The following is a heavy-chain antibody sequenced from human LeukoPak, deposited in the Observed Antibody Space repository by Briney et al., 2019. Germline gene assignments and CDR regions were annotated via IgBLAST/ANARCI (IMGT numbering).Heavy chain of an antibody. J-gene: IGHJ5*02. Sequence: PSGTLSLTCAVSGGSISSNNWWSWVRQPPGKGLEWIGQFSHSGSTNYNPSLKSRVTISVDKSKNQLSLKLSSVTAADTAIYYCAREYCRSGSCFSHGGDWFDPWGQGTLVTVSS. CDR2: FSHSGST. D-gene: IGHD2-15*01. V-gene: IGHV4-4*02. CDR3: AREYCRSGSCFSHGGDWFDP. CDR1: GGSISSNNW.